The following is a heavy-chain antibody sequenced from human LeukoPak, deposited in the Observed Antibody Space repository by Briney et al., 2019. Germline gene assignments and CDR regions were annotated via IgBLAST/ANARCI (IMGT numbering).Heavy chain of an antibody. V-gene: IGHV3-74*01. CDR3: ARQQLQLWYD. CDR1: GFTFSSYW. Sequence: GGSLRLSCTVSGFTFSSYWMHWVRQAPGKGLVWVSRMNSDGSSTSYADSVKGRVTISRDNAKNTLYLQMKSLRAEDTAVYYCARQQLQLWYDWGQGTLVTVSS. CDR2: MNSDGSST. D-gene: IGHD5-18*01. J-gene: IGHJ4*02.